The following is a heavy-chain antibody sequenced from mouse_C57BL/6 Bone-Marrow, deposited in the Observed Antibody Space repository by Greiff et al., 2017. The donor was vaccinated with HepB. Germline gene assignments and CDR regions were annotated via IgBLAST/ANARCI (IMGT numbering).Heavy chain of an antibody. V-gene: IGHV1-81*01. Sequence: VKLVESGAELARPGASVKLSCKASGYTFTSYGISWVKQRTGQGLEWIGEIYPRSGNTYYNEKFKGKATLTADKSSSTAYMELRSLTSEDSAVYFCARDGYYGDYWGQGTTLTVSS. CDR1: GYTFTSYG. D-gene: IGHD2-3*01. CDR3: ARDGYYGDY. J-gene: IGHJ2*01. CDR2: IYPRSGNT.